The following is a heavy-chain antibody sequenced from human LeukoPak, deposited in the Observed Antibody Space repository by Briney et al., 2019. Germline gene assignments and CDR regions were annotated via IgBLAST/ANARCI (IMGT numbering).Heavy chain of an antibody. CDR1: GFTFSSYW. CDR2: INSGGSST. Sequence: PGGSLRLSCAASGFTFSSYWMHWVRQAPGKGLVWVSRINSGGSSTIYADSVKGRFTISRENAKNSLYLQVNSLRAGDTAVYYCARAGYSSTWYSRYFDLWGRGTLVTVSS. D-gene: IGHD6-13*01. J-gene: IGHJ2*01. V-gene: IGHV3-74*01. CDR3: ARAGYSSTWYSRYFDL.